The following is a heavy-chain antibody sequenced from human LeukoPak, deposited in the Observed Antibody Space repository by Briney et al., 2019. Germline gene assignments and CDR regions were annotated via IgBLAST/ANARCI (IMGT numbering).Heavy chain of an antibody. CDR3: ARAEDYEYGDYAFVD. CDR2: IYYSGST. V-gene: IGHV4-59*01. CDR1: GGSISSYY. D-gene: IGHD4-17*01. J-gene: IGHJ4*02. Sequence: SETLSLTCTVSGGSISSYYWSWIRQPPGKGLEWIGYIYYSGSTNYNPSLKSRVTISVDTSKNQFSLKLSSVTAAGTAVYYCARAEDYEYGDYAFVDWGQGTLVTVSS.